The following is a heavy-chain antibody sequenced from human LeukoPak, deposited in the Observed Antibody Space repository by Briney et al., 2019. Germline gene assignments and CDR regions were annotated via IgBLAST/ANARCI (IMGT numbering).Heavy chain of an antibody. J-gene: IGHJ3*02. CDR1: GFTFSNYA. CDR2: ITDSGGIT. D-gene: IGHD6-13*01. V-gene: IGHV3-23*01. CDR3: AKDPAGYSFHI. Sequence: PGRSLRLSCAASGFTFSNYAMGWVRQAPGRGLEWVSAITDSGGITHYADSMKGRFTISRDNSKNTLYLQMNSLRAEDTAVYYCAKDPAGYSFHIWGQGTMVTVSS.